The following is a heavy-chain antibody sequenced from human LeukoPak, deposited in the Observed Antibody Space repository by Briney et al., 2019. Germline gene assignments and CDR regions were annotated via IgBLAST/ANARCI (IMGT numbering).Heavy chain of an antibody. CDR2: IYHSGST. Sequence: SETLSLTCTVSGYSISSGYYWGWIRQPPGKGLEWIGSIYHSGSTYYNPSLKSRVTISVDTSKNQFSLKLSSVTAADTAVYYCARDLDSSGYYENWGQGTLVTVSS. CDR1: GYSISSGYY. D-gene: IGHD3-22*01. J-gene: IGHJ4*02. CDR3: ARDLDSSGYYEN. V-gene: IGHV4-38-2*02.